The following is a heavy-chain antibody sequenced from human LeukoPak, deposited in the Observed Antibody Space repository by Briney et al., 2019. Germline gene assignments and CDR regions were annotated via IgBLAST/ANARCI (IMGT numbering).Heavy chain of an antibody. CDR1: GFTFSSYS. V-gene: IGHV3-21*01. J-gene: IGHJ3*02. Sequence: GGSLRLSCTASGFTFSSYSMNWVRQAPGKGLEWVSSISSSSSYIYYADSVKGRFTISRDNAKNSLYLQMNSLRAEDTAVYYCARVCSNTSCWGAFDIWGQGTMVTVSS. CDR2: ISSSSSYI. CDR3: ARVCSNTSCWGAFDI. D-gene: IGHD2-2*01.